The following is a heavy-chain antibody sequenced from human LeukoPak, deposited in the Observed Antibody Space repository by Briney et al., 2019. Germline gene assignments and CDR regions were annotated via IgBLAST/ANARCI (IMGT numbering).Heavy chain of an antibody. CDR2: IIPIFGTA. CDR3: AREGGTMVRGVINAFDI. J-gene: IGHJ3*02. CDR1: GGTFSSYA. Sequence: SVKVSCKASGGTFSSYAISWVRQAPGQGLEWMGGIIPIFGTANYAQKFQGRVTITADESTSTAYMEPSSLRSEDTAVYYCAREGGTMVRGVINAFDIWGQGTMVTVSS. V-gene: IGHV1-69*01. D-gene: IGHD3-10*01.